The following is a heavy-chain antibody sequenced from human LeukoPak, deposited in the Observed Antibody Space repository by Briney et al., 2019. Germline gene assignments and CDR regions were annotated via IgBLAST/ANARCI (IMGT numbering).Heavy chain of an antibody. CDR2: ISGSGGST. CDR3: AKVGSVAAAGTYHVDY. V-gene: IGHV3-23*01. Sequence: GGPLRLSCAASGFTFSSYAMSWVRQAPGKGLEWVSAISGSGGSTYYADSVKGRFTISRDNSRNTLYLQMNSLRAEDTAVYYCAKVGSVAAAGTYHVDYWGQGTLVTVSS. D-gene: IGHD6-13*01. CDR1: GFTFSSYA. J-gene: IGHJ4*02.